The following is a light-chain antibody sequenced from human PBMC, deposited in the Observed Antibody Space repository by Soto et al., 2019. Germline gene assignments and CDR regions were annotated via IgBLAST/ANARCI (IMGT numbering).Light chain of an antibody. CDR3: QQYTNYPLT. CDR1: QSISCW. J-gene: IGKJ4*01. Sequence: DIQMTQSPSTLSASVGDRVTITCRASQSISCWLAWYQQKPGKAPKLLIYKASSLESGAPSRFSGSASGTEFTLTISSLQPDDFATYYCQQYTNYPLTFGGGTKVEIK. CDR2: KAS. V-gene: IGKV1-5*03.